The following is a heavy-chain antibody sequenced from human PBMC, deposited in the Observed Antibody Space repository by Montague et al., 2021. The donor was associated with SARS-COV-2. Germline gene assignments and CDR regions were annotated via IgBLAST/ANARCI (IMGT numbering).Heavy chain of an antibody. J-gene: IGHJ6*02. CDR1: GGSISSSSYY. D-gene: IGHD3-22*01. CDR2: IYYSGST. V-gene: IGHV4-39*01. Sequence: SETLSLTCTVSGGSISSSSYYWGWIRQPPGKGLEWIGCIYYSGSTYYNPSLKSRVTISVDTSKNQFSLKLSSVTAADTAVYYCATEVADSSGYYYVPYYYYGMDVWGQGTTVTVSS. CDR3: ATEVADSSGYYYVPYYYYGMDV.